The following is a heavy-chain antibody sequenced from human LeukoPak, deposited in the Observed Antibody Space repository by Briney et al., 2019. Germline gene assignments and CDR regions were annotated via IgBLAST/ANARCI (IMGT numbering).Heavy chain of an antibody. CDR1: GFTVSSNY. Sequence: GGSLRLSCETSGFTVSSNYVSWVRQAPGKGLEWVSYISSSGSTIYYADSVKGRFTISRDNAKNSLYLQMNSLRAEDTAVYYCARAGSGYAPWGQGTLVTVSS. D-gene: IGHD5-12*01. CDR3: ARAGSGYAP. CDR2: ISSSGSTI. V-gene: IGHV3-11*01. J-gene: IGHJ4*02.